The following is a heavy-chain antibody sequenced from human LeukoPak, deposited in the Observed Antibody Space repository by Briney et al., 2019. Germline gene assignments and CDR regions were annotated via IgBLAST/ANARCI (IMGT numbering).Heavy chain of an antibody. Sequence: SETLSLTCTVSGGSISSGDYYWSWIRQPPGQGLEWIGYIYYSGSTYYNPSLKSRVTISVDTSKNQFSLKLSSVTAADTAVYYCARDYAIFGVGDAFDIWGQGTMVTVSS. CDR1: GGSISSGDYY. CDR3: ARDYAIFGVGDAFDI. CDR2: IYYSGST. J-gene: IGHJ3*02. D-gene: IGHD3-3*01. V-gene: IGHV4-30-4*08.